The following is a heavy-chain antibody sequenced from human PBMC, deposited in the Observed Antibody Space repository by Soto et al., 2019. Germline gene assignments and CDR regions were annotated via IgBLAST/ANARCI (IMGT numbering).Heavy chain of an antibody. J-gene: IGHJ6*02. D-gene: IGHD6-19*01. Sequence: ASVKVSCKASRVAFSKFIVTWVRQAPGLGLEWVGGIIPIFGTANYAQKFQGRVTITADESTSTSYMEVNNLRSEDTAVYYCAKVRYSSPMGYYCGMDVWGQGTTVTVSS. CDR2: IIPIFGTA. CDR1: RVAFSKFI. V-gene: IGHV1-69*13. CDR3: AKVRYSSPMGYYCGMDV.